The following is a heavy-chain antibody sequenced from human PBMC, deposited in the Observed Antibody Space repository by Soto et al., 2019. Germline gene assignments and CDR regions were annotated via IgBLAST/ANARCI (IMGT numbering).Heavy chain of an antibody. Sequence: QVQLVQSGAEVKKPGASVKVSCKASGYTFTGYYMHWVRQAPGQGLEWMGWINPNSGGTNYAQKCQGWVTMTRDTSISTAYMELSRLRSDDTAVYYCARSSSTVTSHLDYWGQGTLVTVSS. CDR1: GYTFTGYY. V-gene: IGHV1-2*04. D-gene: IGHD4-17*01. CDR2: INPNSGGT. J-gene: IGHJ4*02. CDR3: ARSSSTVTSHLDY.